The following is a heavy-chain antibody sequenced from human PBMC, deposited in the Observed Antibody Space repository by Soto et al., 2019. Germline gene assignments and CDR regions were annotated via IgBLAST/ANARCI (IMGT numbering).Heavy chain of an antibody. J-gene: IGHJ6*02. D-gene: IGHD6-13*01. Sequence: GGSLRLSCAASGFTFSSYAMSWVRQAPGKGLEWVSAISGSGGSTYYADSVKGRFTISRDNSKNTLYLQMNSLRAEDTAVYYCATSLRSPPYSSSWYYYGMDVWGQGTTVTVSS. CDR1: GFTFSSYA. CDR2: ISGSGGST. CDR3: ATSLRSPPYSSSWYYYGMDV. V-gene: IGHV3-23*01.